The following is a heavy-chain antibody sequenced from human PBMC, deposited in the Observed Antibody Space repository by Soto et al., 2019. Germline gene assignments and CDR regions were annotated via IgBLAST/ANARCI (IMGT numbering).Heavy chain of an antibody. D-gene: IGHD3-10*01. V-gene: IGHV4-59*08. CDR3: ARAGGSGSSALDLDY. J-gene: IGHJ4*02. CDR1: GGSISSYY. CDR2: IHYRGGT. Sequence: SETLSLTCTVSGGSISSYYWSWIRQPPGKGLEWIGYIHYRGGTNYNPSLKSRVTISVDTSRNQISLKLDSVTAADTAVYYCARAGGSGSSALDLDYWGQGALVTVSS.